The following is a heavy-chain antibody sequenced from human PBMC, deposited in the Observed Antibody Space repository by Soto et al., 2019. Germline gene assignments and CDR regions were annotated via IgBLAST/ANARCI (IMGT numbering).Heavy chain of an antibody. V-gene: IGHV1-69*01. D-gene: IGHD1-26*01. J-gene: IGHJ4*02. CDR1: GGTFSSYS. CDR2: IIPIFGTA. CDR3: ARDGGRHSGGSDY. Sequence: QVQLVQSGAEVKKPGSSVKVSCKASGGTFSSYSINWVRQAPGQGLEWMGEIIPIFGTANYAQKFQGRVTITADEATSTAYRELRSLRSEDTAGYYCARDGGRHSGGSDYWGQGSLFTVSS.